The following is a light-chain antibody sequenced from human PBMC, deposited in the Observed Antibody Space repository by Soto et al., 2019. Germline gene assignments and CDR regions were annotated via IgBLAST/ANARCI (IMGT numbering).Light chain of an antibody. CDR1: QGVSST. J-gene: IGKJ2*01. CDR3: QQYNNWPET. CDR2: GAS. V-gene: IGKV3-15*01. Sequence: EIVMTQSPATLSVSPGERATLSCRARQGVSSTLARYQQKPGQAPRLLIYGASTRATGIPARFSGSGSGTESTLTISSLQSEDFAVYYCQQYNNWPETFGQGTKLEIK.